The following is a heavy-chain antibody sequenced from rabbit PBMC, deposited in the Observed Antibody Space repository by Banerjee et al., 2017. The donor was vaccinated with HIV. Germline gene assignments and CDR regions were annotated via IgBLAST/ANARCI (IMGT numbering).Heavy chain of an antibody. J-gene: IGHJ4*01. Sequence: QEQLEESGGDLVKPEGSLTLTCTASGFSFSSSYWMCWVRQAPGKGLELIACIYTSSGSTWYASWVNGRFTISSHNAQNTLYLQLNSLTAADTATYFCVRDLGYAGYAGYGYNLWGPGTLVT. CDR3: VRDLGYAGYAGYGYNL. V-gene: IGHV1S45*01. D-gene: IGHD7-1*01. CDR2: IYTSSGST. CDR1: GFSFSSSYW.